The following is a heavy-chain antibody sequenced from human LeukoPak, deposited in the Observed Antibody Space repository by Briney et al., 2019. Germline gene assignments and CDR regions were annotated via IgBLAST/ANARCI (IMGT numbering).Heavy chain of an antibody. D-gene: IGHD3-22*01. V-gene: IGHV3-74*01. CDR2: INSDGSST. J-gene: IGHJ4*02. CDR1: GFTFSSYW. Sequence: PGGSLRLSCAASGFTFSSYWMHWVRQAPGKGLVWVSRINSDGSSTSYADSVKGRFTISRDNAKNTLYLQMNSLRAEDTAVYYCARARAGYYDSSVPGYWGQGTLVTVSS. CDR3: ARARAGYYDSSVPGY.